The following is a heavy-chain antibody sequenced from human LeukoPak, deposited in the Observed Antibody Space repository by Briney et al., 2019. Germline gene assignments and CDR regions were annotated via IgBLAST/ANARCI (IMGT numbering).Heavy chain of an antibody. D-gene: IGHD2-15*01. CDR3: ARHLLPYCSGGSCYRSPLYYFDY. CDR1: GGSISSGSYY. V-gene: IGHV4-39*01. CDR2: IYYSGST. Sequence: PSETLSLTCTVSGGSISSGSYYWGWIRQPPGKGLEWIGSIYYSGSTYYNPSLKSRVTISVDTSKNQFSLKLSSVTAADTAVYYCARHLLPYCSGGSCYRSPLYYFDYWGQGTLVTVSS. J-gene: IGHJ4*02.